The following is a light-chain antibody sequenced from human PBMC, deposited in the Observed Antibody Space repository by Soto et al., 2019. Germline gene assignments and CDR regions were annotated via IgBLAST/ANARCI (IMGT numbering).Light chain of an antibody. J-gene: IGLJ2*01. CDR1: SSDVGGYNY. Sequence: QSALTQPASVAGSPGQSITISCSGTSSDVGGYNYVSWYQHHPGKAPKLMIYDVTNRPSGVSNRFSGSKSGNTASLTISGLQAEDEADYYCSSYTSSNTLVFCGGTKLTVL. CDR3: SSYTSSNTLV. V-gene: IGLV2-14*03. CDR2: DVT.